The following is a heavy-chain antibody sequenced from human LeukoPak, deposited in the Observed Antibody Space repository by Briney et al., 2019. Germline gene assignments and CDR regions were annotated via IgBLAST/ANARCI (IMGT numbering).Heavy chain of an antibody. J-gene: IGHJ4*02. V-gene: IGHV4-39*07. D-gene: IGHD3-22*01. CDR1: GGSISSSSYY. CDR2: IYYSGST. CDR3: ARGALDYYDSSGLFDY. Sequence: PSETLSLTCTVSGGSISSSSYYWGWIRQPPGKGLEWIGSIYYSGSTYYNSSLKSRVTISVDTSKNQFSLKLSSVTAADTAVYYCARGALDYYDSSGLFDYWGQGTLVTVSS.